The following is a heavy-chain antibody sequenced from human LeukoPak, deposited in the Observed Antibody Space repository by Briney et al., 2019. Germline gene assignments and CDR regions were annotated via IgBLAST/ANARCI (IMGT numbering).Heavy chain of an antibody. CDR1: GFTFSNYA. D-gene: IGHD1-26*01. CDR3: AKDKGISGSYYHY. J-gene: IGHJ4*02. Sequence: GGSLRLSCAASGFTFSNYAMGWVRQAPGKGLERVSAISGSGGSTYYPDSLKGRFTISRDNSKNTLYLQMNSLRVEDTAVYYCAKDKGISGSYYHYWGQGTLVTVSS. V-gene: IGHV3-23*01. CDR2: ISGSGGST.